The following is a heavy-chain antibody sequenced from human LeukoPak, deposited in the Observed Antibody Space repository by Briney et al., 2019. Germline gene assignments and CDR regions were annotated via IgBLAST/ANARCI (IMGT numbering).Heavy chain of an antibody. CDR1: GFTFSDAW. Sequence: GGSLRLSCVGSGFTFSDAWVSWVRQAPGKGLEWVGRIKSKSDSGTINYAAPVKGRFTISRDDSRNTLYLQMNSLKTEDTAVYYCTTRRQDGCWGQGTLVTVS. V-gene: IGHV3-15*01. CDR2: IKSKSDSGTI. J-gene: IGHJ4*02. D-gene: IGHD6-25*01. CDR3: TTRRQDGC.